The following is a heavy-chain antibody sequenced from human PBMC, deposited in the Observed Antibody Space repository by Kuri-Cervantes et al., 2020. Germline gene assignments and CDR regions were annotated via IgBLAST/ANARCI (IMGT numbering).Heavy chain of an antibody. CDR3: ARAGKYYDFWSGYYFDY. CDR1: GFTFSSYS. V-gene: IGHV4-59*01. CDR2: IYYSGST. Sequence: ESLKISCAASGFTFSSYSMNWVRQAPGKGLEWIGYIYYSGSTNYNPSLKSRVTISVDTSKNQFSLKLSSVTAADTAVYYCARAGKYYDFWSGYYFDYWGQGTLVTVSS. D-gene: IGHD3-3*01. J-gene: IGHJ4*02.